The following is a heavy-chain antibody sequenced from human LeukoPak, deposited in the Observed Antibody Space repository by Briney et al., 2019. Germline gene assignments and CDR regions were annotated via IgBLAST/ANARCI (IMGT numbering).Heavy chain of an antibody. J-gene: IGHJ4*02. CDR1: GGTFSSYA. CDR2: IIPIFGAA. Sequence: SVKVSCKASGGTFSSYAIGWVRQAPGQGLEWMGGIIPIFGAANSAQKLQGRVTITADETTSTAYMYLSTLRSQGTPLSFFPGNRYCSGGSCYYIDYWGQGTLVTVSS. V-gene: IGHV1-69*13. CDR3: PGNRYCSGGSCYYIDY. D-gene: IGHD2-15*01.